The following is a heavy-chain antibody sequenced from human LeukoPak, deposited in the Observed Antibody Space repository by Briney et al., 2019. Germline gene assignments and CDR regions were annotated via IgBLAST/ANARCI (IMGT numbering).Heavy chain of an antibody. CDR2: ISYDGSNK. J-gene: IGHJ6*02. CDR3: ARGRLHASRGTYYYYGMDV. V-gene: IGHV3-30-3*01. D-gene: IGHD3-16*01. Sequence: GGSLRLSCAASGFTFSSYAMHWVRQAPGKGLEWVAVISYDGSNKYYADSVKGRFTISRDNSKNTLYLQRNSLRSEDTAVYYCARGRLHASRGTYYYYGMDVWGQGTTVTVSS. CDR1: GFTFSSYA.